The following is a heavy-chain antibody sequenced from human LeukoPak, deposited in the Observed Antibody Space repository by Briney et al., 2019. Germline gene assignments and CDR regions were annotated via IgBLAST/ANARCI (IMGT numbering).Heavy chain of an antibody. CDR3: TNGIYRTSY. CDR2: ISQDGTET. Sequence: GGSLRLSCAASGFTFTAYWMTLVRQAPGKGLEWVAHISQDGTETYFLDSVRGRFTISRDNAKNSLYLQMNSLRAEDTAVYYCTNGIYRTSYWGQGTLVTVSS. V-gene: IGHV3-7*01. J-gene: IGHJ4*02. CDR1: GFTFTAYW. D-gene: IGHD1-26*01.